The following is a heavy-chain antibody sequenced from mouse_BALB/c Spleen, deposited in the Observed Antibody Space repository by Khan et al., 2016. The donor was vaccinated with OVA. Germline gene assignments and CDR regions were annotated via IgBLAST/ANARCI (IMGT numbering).Heavy chain of an antibody. CDR3: SRSDDSYYFDY. D-gene: IGHD2-4*01. CDR1: GYSFTTYW. CDR2: IYPGNSDT. Sequence: VQLQQSGAVLARPGASVKMSCKASGYSFTTYWMHWIKQRPGQGLEWIGAIYPGNSDTRYNQKFKGKAKLTAATSATTAYMDLSSLTHEDSAVYYCSRSDDSYYFDYWGQGTTLTVSS. J-gene: IGHJ2*01. V-gene: IGHV1-5*01.